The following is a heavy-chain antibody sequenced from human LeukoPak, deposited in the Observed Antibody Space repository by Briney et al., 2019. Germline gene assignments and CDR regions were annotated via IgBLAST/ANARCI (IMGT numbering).Heavy chain of an antibody. CDR2: IYHSGST. Sequence: PSETLSLTCTVSGGSISSGGYYWSWIRQPPGKGLEWIGYIYHSGSTYYNPSLKSRVTISVDRSKNQFSLKLSSVTAADTAVYYCARVDSGSYRPFDYWGQGTLVTVSS. CDR3: ARVDSGSYRPFDY. CDR1: GGSISSGGYY. V-gene: IGHV4-30-2*01. D-gene: IGHD1-26*01. J-gene: IGHJ4*02.